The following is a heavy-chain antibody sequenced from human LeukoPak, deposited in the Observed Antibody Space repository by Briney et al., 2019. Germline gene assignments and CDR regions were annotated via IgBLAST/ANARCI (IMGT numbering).Heavy chain of an antibody. J-gene: IGHJ6*02. CDR1: GFIFSSYG. D-gene: IGHD3/OR15-3a*01. V-gene: IGHV3-33*01. CDR3: ARDWTHYGMDV. CDR2: IWSDGSNK. Sequence: GGSLRLSCAASGFIFSSYGMHWVRQAPGKGLEWVAIIWSDGSNKYYVDSVKGRSTISRDNSKNTLYLQMNSLRVEDTAVYYCARDWTHYGMDVWGQGTMVTVSS.